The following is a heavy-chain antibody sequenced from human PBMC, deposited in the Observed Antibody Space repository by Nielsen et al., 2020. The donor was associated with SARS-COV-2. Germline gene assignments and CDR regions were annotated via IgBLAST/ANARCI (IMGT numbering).Heavy chain of an antibody. CDR2: ISGSGDRETSA. V-gene: IGHV3-23*01. D-gene: IGHD3-10*01. CDR1: GFPFSNYP. Sequence: GGSLRLSCTASGFPFSNYPMSGVRQAPGKGLEWVSGISGSGDRETSAHYADSVKGRFTISRDNSKNTVFLQMNSLRAEDTALYYCAKGFGETFDSWGQGSLVTVSS. CDR3: AKGFGETFDS. J-gene: IGHJ4*02.